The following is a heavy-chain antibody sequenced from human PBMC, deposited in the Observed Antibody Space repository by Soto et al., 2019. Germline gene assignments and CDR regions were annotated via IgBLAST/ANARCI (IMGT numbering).Heavy chain of an antibody. V-gene: IGHV1-2*02. CDR2: INPNSGGT. CDR3: ARVSYSSGWFDY. D-gene: IGHD6-19*01. CDR1: GYTFAGYY. J-gene: IGHJ4*02. Sequence: ASVKVSCKASGYTFAGYYMHWVRQAPGQGLEWMGWINPNSGGTNYAQKFQGRVTMTRDTSISTAYMELSRLRSDDTAVYYCARVSYSSGWFDYWGQGTLVTGSS.